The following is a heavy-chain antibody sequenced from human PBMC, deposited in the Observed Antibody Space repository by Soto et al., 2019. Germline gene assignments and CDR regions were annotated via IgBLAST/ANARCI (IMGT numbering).Heavy chain of an antibody. CDR2: IIPILGIA. J-gene: IGHJ3*02. CDR1: GGTFSSYT. Sequence: ASVKVSCKASGGTFSSYTISWVRQAPGQGLEWMGRIIPILGIANYAQKFQGRVTITADKSTSTAYMELSSLRSEDTAVYYCARAENPPDAFDIWGQGTMVNVSS. CDR3: ARAENPPDAFDI. V-gene: IGHV1-69*02.